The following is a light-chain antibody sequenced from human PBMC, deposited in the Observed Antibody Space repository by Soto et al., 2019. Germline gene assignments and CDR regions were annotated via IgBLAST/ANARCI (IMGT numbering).Light chain of an antibody. CDR2: AAT. V-gene: IGKV1-39*01. Sequence: DIRMTQSPSSLSASVGDRVTITCRASQSIVRSLNWYQQNPGEAPKRLIYAATRLQSGVPARFSGSGSGTDFTLTISSLQPEYFATYSCQQSYSMPYAFSQGTQLAIK. CDR3: QQSYSMPYA. CDR1: QSIVRS. J-gene: IGKJ2*01.